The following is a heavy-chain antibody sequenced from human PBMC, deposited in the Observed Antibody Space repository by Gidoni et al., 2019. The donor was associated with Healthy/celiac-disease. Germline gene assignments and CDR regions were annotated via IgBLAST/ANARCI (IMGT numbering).Heavy chain of an antibody. CDR2: INHSGST. Sequence: QVQLQQWGAGLLKPSETLSLTCAVYGGSFSGYYWSWTRQPPGKGLEWIGEINHSGSTNYNPSLKSRVTISVDTSKNQFSLKLSSVTAADTAVYYCARGRRAYCSGGSCYRNFDYWGQGTLVTVSS. CDR3: ARGRRAYCSGGSCYRNFDY. CDR1: GGSFSGYY. J-gene: IGHJ4*02. V-gene: IGHV4-34*01. D-gene: IGHD2-15*01.